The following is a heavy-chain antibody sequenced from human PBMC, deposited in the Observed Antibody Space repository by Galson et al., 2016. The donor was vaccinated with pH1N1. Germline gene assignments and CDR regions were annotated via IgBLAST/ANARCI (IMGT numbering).Heavy chain of an antibody. CDR3: ASSRHGDYVVWFDP. J-gene: IGHJ5*02. CDR1: GGSVSSGSYY. CDR2: IYSSGST. D-gene: IGHD4-17*01. V-gene: IGHV4-61*01. Sequence: SETLSLTCTVSGGSVSSGSYYWSWFRQPPGKGLEWFGSIYSSGSTNYNPSLNSRVTISVYTSTNQLSLKLSSVTAADTAVDYCASSRHGDYVVWFDPWGRGTLVTVSS.